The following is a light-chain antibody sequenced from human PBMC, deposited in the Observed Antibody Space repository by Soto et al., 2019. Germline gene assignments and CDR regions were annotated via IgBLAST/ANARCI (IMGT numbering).Light chain of an antibody. CDR2: DVS. J-gene: IGLJ2*01. CDR3: SSYTSSSTYVV. CDR1: SSDVGGYNY. V-gene: IGLV2-14*01. Sequence: QSALTQPASVSGSPGQSITISCTGTSSDVGGYNYVSWYQQHPGKAPKLMIYDVSNRPSGVSNRFSCSKSGNTASLTISGLQAEAEADYDCSSYTSSSTYVVFGGGTKVTVL.